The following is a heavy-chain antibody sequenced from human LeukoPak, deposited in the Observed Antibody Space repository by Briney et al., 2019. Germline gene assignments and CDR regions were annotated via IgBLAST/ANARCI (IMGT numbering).Heavy chain of an antibody. Sequence: GGSLRLSCAASGFTFSSYGMHWVRQAPGKGLEWVAVIWYDGSNKYYADSVKGRFTISRDNSKNTLYLQMNSLRAEDTAVYYCARDALPSWYSSSWYYFDYWGQGTLVTVSS. CDR1: GFTFSSYG. D-gene: IGHD6-13*01. CDR2: IWYDGSNK. V-gene: IGHV3-33*01. J-gene: IGHJ4*02. CDR3: ARDALPSWYSSSWYYFDY.